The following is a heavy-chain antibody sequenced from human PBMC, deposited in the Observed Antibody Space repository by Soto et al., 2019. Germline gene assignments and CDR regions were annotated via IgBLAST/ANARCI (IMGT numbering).Heavy chain of an antibody. V-gene: IGHV3-33*01. CDR2: IWYDGSNK. CDR1: GFTFSSYG. Sequence: QVQLVESGGGVVQPGRSLRLSCAASGFTFSSYGMHWVRQAPGKGLEWVAVIWYDGSNKYYADSVKGRFTISRDNSKNTLYLQMNSLRAEDTAVYYCARDITGTSIAARPDDAFDIWGQGTMVTVSS. D-gene: IGHD6-6*01. CDR3: ARDITGTSIAARPDDAFDI. J-gene: IGHJ3*02.